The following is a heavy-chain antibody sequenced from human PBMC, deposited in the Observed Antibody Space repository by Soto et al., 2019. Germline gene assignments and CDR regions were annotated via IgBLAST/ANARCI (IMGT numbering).Heavy chain of an antibody. CDR1: GGSVSSGSYY. V-gene: IGHV4-61*01. J-gene: IGHJ6*02. CDR3: AGVTSDYYYYVMDV. Sequence: SETLSLTCTVSGGSVSSGSYYWSRFRQPPGKGLEWIGYIYYSGSTNYTPSLKSRVTISLDTSKNQFSLKLSSVTAADTAVYYCAGVTSDYYYYVMDVCGQGTTVTVSS. CDR2: IYYSGST. D-gene: IGHD4-17*01.